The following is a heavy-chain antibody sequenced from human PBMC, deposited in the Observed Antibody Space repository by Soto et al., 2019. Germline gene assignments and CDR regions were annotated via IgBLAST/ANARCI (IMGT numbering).Heavy chain of an antibody. CDR2: ISSSSSYI. J-gene: IGHJ3*02. CDR3: ARDSVAAAGTAAFDI. D-gene: IGHD6-13*01. Sequence: PGGSLRLSCAASGFTFISYSMNWVRQAPGKGLEWVSSISSSSSYIYYADSVKGRFTVSRDNAKNSLYLQMNSLRAEDTAVYYCARDSVAAAGTAAFDIWGQGTMVT. CDR1: GFTFISYS. V-gene: IGHV3-21*01.